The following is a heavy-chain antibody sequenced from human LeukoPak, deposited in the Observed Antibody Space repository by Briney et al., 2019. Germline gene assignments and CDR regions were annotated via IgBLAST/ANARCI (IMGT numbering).Heavy chain of an antibody. CDR2: FDPEDGET. CDR1: GYTLTELS. CDR3: ATSREAKRPTHKWLARYNWFDP. Sequence: ASVKVSCKVSGYTLTELSMHWVRQAPGKGLEWMGGFDPEDGETIYAQKFQGRVTMTEDTSTDTAYMELSSLRSEDTAVYYCATSREAKRPTHKWLARYNWFDPWGQGTLVTVSS. J-gene: IGHJ5*02. V-gene: IGHV1-24*01. D-gene: IGHD6-19*01.